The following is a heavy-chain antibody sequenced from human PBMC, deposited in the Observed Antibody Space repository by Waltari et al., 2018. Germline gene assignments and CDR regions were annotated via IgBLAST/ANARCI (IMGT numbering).Heavy chain of an antibody. CDR1: GGSISSSSYH. CDR3: ARGANKPGGWFDP. Sequence: QLQLQESGPGLVKPSETLSLTCSVSGGSISSSSYHWGWIRQSPGQGLEWIGTMEYSGRTYYNTSQKSRVTISVDTSKNEFSLERRPVTAADTAVYYGARGANKPGGWFDPWGQGTLVAVSS. D-gene: IGHD2-8*01. V-gene: IGHV4-39*07. J-gene: IGHJ5*02. CDR2: MEYSGRT.